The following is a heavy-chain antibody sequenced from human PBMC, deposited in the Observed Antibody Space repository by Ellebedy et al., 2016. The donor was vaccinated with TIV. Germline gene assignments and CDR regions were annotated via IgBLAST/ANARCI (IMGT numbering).Heavy chain of an antibody. Sequence: SETLSLTXTVSGGSVNDYYWSWIRQPPGKGLEWIGYIHDSGNTNYNPSLKSRVSISLDTSKNQFSLKVNSVTAADTAVYYCARASLGTTYYFDYWGQGTLVTVSS. CDR1: GGSVNDYY. CDR3: ARASLGTTYYFDY. J-gene: IGHJ4*02. V-gene: IGHV4-59*02. CDR2: IHDSGNT. D-gene: IGHD1-1*01.